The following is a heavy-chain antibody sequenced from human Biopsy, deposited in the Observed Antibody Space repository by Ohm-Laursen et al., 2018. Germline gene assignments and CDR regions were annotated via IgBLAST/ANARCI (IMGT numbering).Heavy chain of an antibody. V-gene: IGHV1-46*01. D-gene: IGHD6-19*01. CDR1: GYSFTSYY. J-gene: IGHJ4*02. CDR2: INPSGSTT. Sequence: ASVKVSCKVSGYSFTSYYVHWVRQAPGQGLEWVGMINPSGSTTSYPQIFQGRVTMTRDTSKSTVYMELSSLRSADTAVYFCARNTGWYGDLYYFDYWGQGTLVTVSS. CDR3: ARNTGWYGDLYYFDY.